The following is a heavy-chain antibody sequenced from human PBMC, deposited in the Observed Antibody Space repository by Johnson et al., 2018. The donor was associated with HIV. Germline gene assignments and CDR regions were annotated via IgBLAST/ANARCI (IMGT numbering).Heavy chain of an antibody. J-gene: IGHJ3*02. CDR1: GFTFSSYD. CDR3: ARGVVVVILDAFDI. D-gene: IGHD3-22*01. Sequence: VQLVESGGGLVQPGGSLRLSCAASGFTFSSYDMHWVRQATGKGLEWVSAIGTAGDTYYPGSVKGRFTISRENAKNSLYLQMNSLRAEDTALYYCARGVVVVILDAFDIWGQGTMVTVSS. V-gene: IGHV3-13*01. CDR2: IGTAGDT.